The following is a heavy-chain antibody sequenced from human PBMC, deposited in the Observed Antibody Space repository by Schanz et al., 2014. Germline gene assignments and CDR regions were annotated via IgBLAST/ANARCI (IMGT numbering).Heavy chain of an antibody. Sequence: EVQLLESGGGLVQPGGSLRLSCAASGFTFSSYAMNWVRQAPGKGLEWVSYISSSSRTIYYADSMKGRFTVSRDNAENALYLQMNSLRAEDTGLYFCARGGSGSHYRLDYWGQGTLVTVSS. CDR2: ISSSSRTI. D-gene: IGHD1-26*01. CDR3: ARGGSGSHYRLDY. CDR1: GFTFSSYA. J-gene: IGHJ4*02. V-gene: IGHV3-48*01.